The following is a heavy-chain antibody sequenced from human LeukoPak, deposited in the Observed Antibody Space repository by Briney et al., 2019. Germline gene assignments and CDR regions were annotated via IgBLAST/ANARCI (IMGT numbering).Heavy chain of an antibody. CDR2: ISSNGGST. D-gene: IGHD3-22*01. Sequence: GRSLRLSCAASGFTFSSYAMHWVRHPPGKGLEYVSAISSNGGSTYHANSVKGRFTISRDKSKNTLYLQMGSLRAEDMAVYYGAKGDRQYYYDSSGYYYEGYWGQGTLVTVSS. CDR3: AKGDRQYYYDSSGYYYEGY. CDR1: GFTFSSYA. J-gene: IGHJ4*02. V-gene: IGHV3-64*01.